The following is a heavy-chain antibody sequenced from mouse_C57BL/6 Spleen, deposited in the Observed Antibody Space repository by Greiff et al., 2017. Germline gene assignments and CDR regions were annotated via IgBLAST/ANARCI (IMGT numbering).Heavy chain of an antibody. CDR1: GYTFTSYW. Sequence: QVHVKQPGTELVKPGASVKLSCKASGYTFTSYWMHWVKQRPGQGLEWIGNINPSNGGTNYNEKFKSKATLTVDKSSSTAYMQLSSLTSEDSAVYYCARSGIDYPLDYWGQGTTLTVSS. J-gene: IGHJ2*01. V-gene: IGHV1-53*01. CDR2: INPSNGGT. D-gene: IGHD2-4*01. CDR3: ARSGIDYPLDY.